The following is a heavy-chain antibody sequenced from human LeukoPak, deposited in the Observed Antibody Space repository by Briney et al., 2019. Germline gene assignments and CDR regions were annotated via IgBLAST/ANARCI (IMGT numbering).Heavy chain of an antibody. CDR2: ISSSSSYT. CDR3: ARDSIPGYDSSGYMAAFDL. CDR1: GFTFSDYY. Sequence: GGSVRLSCAASGFTFSDYYMSWVRQAPGKGLEWVSYISSSSSYTNYADSVKGRFTISRDNAKNSLYLQMNRLRAEDTAVYYCARDSIPGYDSSGYMAAFDLWGQGTMVTVSS. J-gene: IGHJ3*01. D-gene: IGHD3-22*01. V-gene: IGHV3-11*05.